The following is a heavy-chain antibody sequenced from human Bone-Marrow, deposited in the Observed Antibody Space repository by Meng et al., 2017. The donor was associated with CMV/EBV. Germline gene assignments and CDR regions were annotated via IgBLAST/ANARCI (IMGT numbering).Heavy chain of an antibody. Sequence: GECLKISCAVSEFTFSSYWMHWVRQAPGKGLVWVSRINSDGSGTTYADSVKGRFTISRDNAKNTLYLQMNSLRAEDTAVYYCARGDAHAFDYWGQGTLVTVSS. CDR3: ARGDAHAFDY. V-gene: IGHV3-74*01. CDR2: INSDGSGT. CDR1: EFTFSSYW. D-gene: IGHD2-8*01. J-gene: IGHJ4*02.